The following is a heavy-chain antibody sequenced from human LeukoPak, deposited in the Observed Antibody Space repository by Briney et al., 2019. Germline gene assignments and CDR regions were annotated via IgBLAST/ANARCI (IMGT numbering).Heavy chain of an antibody. CDR3: ASSSAPYYDILTGFGGSWFEP. Sequence: SETLAHTCTVSVGSIRSYYWSWLRQPPGKGLEWIGYIYYSGSTNYNPSLKSRVTISVDTSKNQFSLKLSSVTAADTAVYYCASSSAPYYDILTGFGGSWFEPLGQRTHDTVSS. CDR1: VGSIRSYY. D-gene: IGHD3-9*01. V-gene: IGHV4-59*08. J-gene: IGHJ5*02. CDR2: IYYSGST.